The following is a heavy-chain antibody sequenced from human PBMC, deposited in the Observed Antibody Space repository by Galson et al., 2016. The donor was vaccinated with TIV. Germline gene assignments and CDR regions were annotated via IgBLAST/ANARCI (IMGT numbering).Heavy chain of an antibody. CDR2: TYYRSTWHN. CDR3: ARGAPSVFGVIMTLDY. Sequence: CAISGDSVSSTSAAWNWIRQSPSRGLEWLGRTYYRSTWHNDYAASLKRRITINPDTSKNQFSLQLTSVTPEDAAVYYCARGAPSVFGVIMTLDYWGRGTLVTVSS. D-gene: IGHD3-3*01. J-gene: IGHJ4*02. CDR1: GDSVSSTSAA. V-gene: IGHV6-1*01.